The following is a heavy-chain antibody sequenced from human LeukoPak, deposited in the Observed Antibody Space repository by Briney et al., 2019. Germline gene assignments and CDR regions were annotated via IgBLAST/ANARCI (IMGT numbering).Heavy chain of an antibody. V-gene: IGHV4-59*01. J-gene: IGHJ4*02. CDR1: GGSISSYY. D-gene: IGHD1-26*01. Sequence: SETLSLTCTVSGGSISSYYWSWIRQPPGKGLEWIGYIYYSGSTNYSPSLKSRVTISVDTSKNQFSLKLSSVTAADTAVYYCARGRIVGAPTPFDYWGQGTLVTVSS. CDR2: IYYSGST. CDR3: ARGRIVGAPTPFDY.